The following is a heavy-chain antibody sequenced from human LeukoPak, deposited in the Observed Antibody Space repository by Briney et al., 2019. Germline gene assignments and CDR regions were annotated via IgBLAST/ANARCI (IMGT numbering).Heavy chain of an antibody. D-gene: IGHD2-2*02. CDR3: ARGRYCSSTSCYRGHFDY. CDR1: GYTFTGYY. CDR2: INPNSGGT. V-gene: IGHV1-2*02. J-gene: IGHJ4*02. Sequence: ASVKVSCKASGYTFTGYYMHWVRQAAGQGLEWMGWINPNSGGTNYAQKFQGRVTMTRDTSISTAYMELSRLRSDDTAVYYCARGRYCSSTSCYRGHFDYWGQGTLVTVSS.